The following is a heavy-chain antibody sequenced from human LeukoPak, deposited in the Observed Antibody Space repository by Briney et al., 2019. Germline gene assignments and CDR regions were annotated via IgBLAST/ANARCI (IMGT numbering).Heavy chain of an antibody. CDR3: ARYYYDSSGYYSYLDY. V-gene: IGHV1-2*02. CDR1: GYTFTVYY. D-gene: IGHD3-22*01. CDR2: INPNSGGT. Sequence: GASVKVSCKASGYTFTVYYIHWVRQAPGQGLEWMGWINPNSGGTNYAQKFQGRVTMTRDTSISTAYMELSRLRSDDTAVYYCARYYYDSSGYYSYLDYWGQGTLVTVSS. J-gene: IGHJ4*02.